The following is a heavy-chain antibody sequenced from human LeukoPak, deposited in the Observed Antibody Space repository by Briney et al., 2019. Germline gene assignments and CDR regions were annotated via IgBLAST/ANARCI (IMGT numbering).Heavy chain of an antibody. CDR2: IHSDGSST. D-gene: IGHD6-19*01. CDR3: ARDRGSGWFYFDY. CDR1: GFTFSTYW. Sequence: PGGSLRLSCAASGFTFSTYWMHWARQVPGKGLVWVSRIHSDGSSTNYADSVRGRFTISRDNAKNTVYLQMNSLRVEDTAVYYCARDRGSGWFYFDYWGQGTLVTVSS. J-gene: IGHJ4*02. V-gene: IGHV3-74*01.